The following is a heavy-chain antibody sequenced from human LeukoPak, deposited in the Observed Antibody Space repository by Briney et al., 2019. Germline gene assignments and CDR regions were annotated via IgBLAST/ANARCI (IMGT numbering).Heavy chain of an antibody. Sequence: PSETLSLTCTVPGGSISSGPYYCGWIRQPPGMGLEWIGSIHYSGTTYHNPCINSRLTISVDTSKNQFSLKQRSVTAAGTAVYYCARAPGDYGARRFDPWGQGTLVSVSS. D-gene: IGHD4-17*01. J-gene: IGHJ5*02. CDR3: ARAPGDYGARRFDP. CDR2: IHYSGTT. V-gene: IGHV4-39*01. CDR1: GGSISSGPYY.